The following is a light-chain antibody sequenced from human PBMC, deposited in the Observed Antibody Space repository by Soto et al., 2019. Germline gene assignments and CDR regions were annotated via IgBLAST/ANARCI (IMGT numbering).Light chain of an antibody. CDR1: SSDVCGYKY. Sequence: QSALTQPAPLSGSPGQSITLSFTGTSSDVCGYKYVSWYQHHPGKAPKLMIFDVSNRPSGVSNRFSGSKSGNTASLTISGLQAEDEADYYCRSYTASSTYVFGTGTKVTVL. J-gene: IGLJ1*01. CDR3: RSYTASSTYV. V-gene: IGLV2-14*03. CDR2: DVS.